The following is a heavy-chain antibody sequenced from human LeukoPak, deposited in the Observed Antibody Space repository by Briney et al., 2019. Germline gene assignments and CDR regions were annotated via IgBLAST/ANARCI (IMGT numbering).Heavy chain of an antibody. CDR3: ARATWLRDYFFDY. Sequence: GGSLRLSCAASGFTFSSYSMNWVRQAPGKGLEWVSSISSGGDYIYYADSLKGRFTVSRDNAKNSLYLQMSSLRAEDTAVYFCARATWLRDYFFDYWGQGTLVTVSS. CDR2: ISSGGDYI. J-gene: IGHJ4*02. CDR1: GFTFSSYS. V-gene: IGHV3-21*01. D-gene: IGHD5-12*01.